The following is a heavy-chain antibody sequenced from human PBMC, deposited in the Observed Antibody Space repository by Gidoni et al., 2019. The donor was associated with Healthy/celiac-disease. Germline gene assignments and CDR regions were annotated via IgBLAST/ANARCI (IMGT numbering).Heavy chain of an antibody. Sequence: QVQLQESGPGLVKHSQTLSLTCTVPGGSISSGGYYWSWIRQHPGKGLEWDGYIYYSGSTYYNPSLKSRVTISVDTSKNQFSLKLSSVTAADTAVYYCARDRSSGYYRDAFDIWGQGTMVTVSS. CDR1: GGSISSGGYY. CDR2: IYYSGST. V-gene: IGHV4-31*03. D-gene: IGHD3-22*01. J-gene: IGHJ3*02. CDR3: ARDRSSGYYRDAFDI.